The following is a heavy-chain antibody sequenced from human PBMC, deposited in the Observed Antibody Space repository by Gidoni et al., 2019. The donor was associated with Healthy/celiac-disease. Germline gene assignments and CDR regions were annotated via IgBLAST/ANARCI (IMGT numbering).Heavy chain of an antibody. CDR2: IVVGSGNT. J-gene: IGHJ4*02. D-gene: IGHD3-22*01. CDR1: GFTFTSSA. V-gene: IGHV1-58*01. Sequence: QMQLVQSGPEVKTPGTSVKVSCKASGFTFTSSAVQWVRQARGQRLEWIGWIVVGSGNTNYAQKFQERVTITRDMSTSTAYMELSSLRSEDTAVYYCAADDHYYDSSGGDYWGQGTLVTVSS. CDR3: AADDHYYDSSGGDY.